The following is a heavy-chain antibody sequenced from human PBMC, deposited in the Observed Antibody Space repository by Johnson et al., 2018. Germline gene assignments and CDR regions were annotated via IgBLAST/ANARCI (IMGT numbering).Heavy chain of an antibody. CDR1: GFTFSSYA. V-gene: IGHV3-30*04. J-gene: IGHJ3*02. Sequence: VQLVESGGGVVQPGRSLRLSCAASGFTFSSYAMHWVRQAPGKGLEWVAVISFDGSNKYLEAPGKGRFTISRDNAKKSLYLQMSSLRGEDTALYYCARGNNNDPIDIWGQGTMVTVSS. CDR3: ARGNNNDPIDI. D-gene: IGHD2-8*01. CDR2: ISFDGSNK.